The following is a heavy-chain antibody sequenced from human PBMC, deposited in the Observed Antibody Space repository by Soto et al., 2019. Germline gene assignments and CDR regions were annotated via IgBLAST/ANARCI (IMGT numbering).Heavy chain of an antibody. D-gene: IGHD3-9*01. CDR1: GGSISSYY. J-gene: IGHJ5*02. V-gene: IGHV4-59*01. CDR2: IYYSGST. Sequence: SETLSLTCTVSGGSISSYYWSWIRQPPGKGLEWIGYIYYSGSTNYNPSLKSRVAISVDTSKNQFSLKLSSVTAADTAVYYCARAPEFYYDILTGYYNNWFDPWGQGTLVTVSS. CDR3: ARAPEFYYDILTGYYNNWFDP.